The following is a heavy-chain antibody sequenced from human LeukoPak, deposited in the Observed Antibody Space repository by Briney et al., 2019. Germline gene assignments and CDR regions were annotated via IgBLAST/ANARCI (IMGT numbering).Heavy chain of an antibody. V-gene: IGHV1-69*05. Sequence: SVKVSCKASGGTFSSYAISWVRQAPGQGLEGMGGIIPIFGTANYAQKFQGRVTITTDESTSTAYMELSSLSSEDTAVYYCASSRRYINYDAVYCFDYWGQGTLVAVSS. CDR2: IIPIFGTA. CDR1: GGTFSSYA. J-gene: IGHJ4*02. D-gene: IGHD4-11*01. CDR3: ASSRRYINYDAVYCFDY.